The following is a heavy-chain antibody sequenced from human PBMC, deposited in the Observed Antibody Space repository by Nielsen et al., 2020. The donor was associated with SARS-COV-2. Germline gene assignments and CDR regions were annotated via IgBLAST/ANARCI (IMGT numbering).Heavy chain of an antibody. J-gene: IGHJ5*02. CDR3: ARYSYGPYNWFDP. CDR1: GGSISSGGYY. CDR2: IYYSGST. Sequence: SETLSLTCTVSGGSISSGGYYWSWIRQHPGKGLEWIGYIYYSGSTYYNPSLKSRVTISVDTSKNQFSLKLSSVTAADTAVYYCARYSYGPYNWFDPGGQGTLVTVSS. D-gene: IGHD5-18*01. V-gene: IGHV4-31*03.